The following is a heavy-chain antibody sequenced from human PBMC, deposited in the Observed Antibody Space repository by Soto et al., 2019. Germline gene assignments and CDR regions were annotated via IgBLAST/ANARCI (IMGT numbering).Heavy chain of an antibody. CDR3: ASPYYYDSSGYPLAYYYYGMDV. CDR2: INPSGGST. V-gene: IGHV1-46*02. CDR1: GYTFNSYY. Sequence: GASLKVSCKASGYTFNSYYMHWVRQAPGQGLEWMGIINPSGGSTSYAQKFQGRVTMTRDTSTSTVYMELSSLRSEDTAVYYCASPYYYDSSGYPLAYYYYGMDVWGQGTTVTVSS. D-gene: IGHD3-22*01. J-gene: IGHJ6*02.